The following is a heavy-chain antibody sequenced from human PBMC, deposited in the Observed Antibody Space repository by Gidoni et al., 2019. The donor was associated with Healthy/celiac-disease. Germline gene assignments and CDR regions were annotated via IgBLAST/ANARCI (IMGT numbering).Heavy chain of an antibody. D-gene: IGHD2-2*01. CDR2: IFSNDEK. J-gene: IGHJ6*02. CDR3: ARIQVERYCSSTSCYYYGMDV. CDR1: GFSLSNARMG. Sequence: QVTLKESGPVLVKPTETLTLTCTVSGFSLSNARMGVSWIRQPPGTALEWLAHIFSNDEKSYSTSLKSRLTISKDTSKSQVVLTMTNMDPVDTATYYCARIQVERYCSSTSCYYYGMDVWGQGTTVTVSS. V-gene: IGHV2-26*01.